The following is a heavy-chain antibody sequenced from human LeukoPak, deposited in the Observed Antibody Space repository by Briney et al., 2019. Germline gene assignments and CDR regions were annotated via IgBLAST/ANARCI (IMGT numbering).Heavy chain of an antibody. D-gene: IGHD5-24*01. CDR2: INPNIGAT. CDR1: GYTFTAYY. Sequence: ASVKVSCKASGYTFTAYYMHWGRQAPGQELEGMGGINPNIGATNYAQKFRGRVTMTRDTSISTAYMELRRLRSDATATYYCARGASAEKEKYFDYSGQGTLVTVPS. V-gene: IGHV1-2*02. CDR3: ARGASAEKEKYFDY. J-gene: IGHJ4*02.